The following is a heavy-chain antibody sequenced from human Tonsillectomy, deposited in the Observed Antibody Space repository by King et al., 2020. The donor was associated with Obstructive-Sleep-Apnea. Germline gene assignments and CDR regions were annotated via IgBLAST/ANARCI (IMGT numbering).Heavy chain of an antibody. CDR2: IYSSGRT. V-gene: IGHV4-31*03. CDR3: ARGAEVGTSMYDAFDM. J-gene: IGHJ3*02. D-gene: IGHD1-26*01. Sequence: QLQESGPGLVKPSQTLSLTCTVSGGSISSRGGSYYWSWIRQHPGKGLEWIGYIYSSGRTYYKPSLKSRMTISVDTSENQFSLRLTSVTAADTAVYYCARGAEVGTSMYDAFDMWGQGTMVTVSS. CDR1: GGSISSRGGSYY.